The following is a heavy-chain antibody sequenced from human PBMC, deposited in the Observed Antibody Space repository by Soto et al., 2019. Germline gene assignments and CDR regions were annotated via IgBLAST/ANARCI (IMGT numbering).Heavy chain of an antibody. D-gene: IGHD2-21*02. V-gene: IGHV2-5*02. CDR1: GFSLSTSGVG. J-gene: IGHJ4*02. CDR2: IYGDDDN. CDR3: AHKATSKLTARVFDY. Sequence: QITLKESGPTLVKPTQTLTLTCTFSGFSLSTSGVGVGWIRQPPGKALEWLAVIYGDDDNRYSPSLRSRLTFTKDTPKKQVVLTMTHVDPEDPATYYGAHKATSKLTARVFDYWGQGLLVTVSS.